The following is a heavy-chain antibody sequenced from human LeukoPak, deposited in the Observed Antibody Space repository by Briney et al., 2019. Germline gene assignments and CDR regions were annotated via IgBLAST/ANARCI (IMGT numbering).Heavy chain of an antibody. CDR3: ARDSTAAGTGVY. CDR2: ISSSGSTI. CDR1: GFTFSSYE. V-gene: IGHV3-48*03. Sequence: GGSLRLSCAASGFTFSSYEMNWVRQAPGKGLEWVSYISSSGSTIYYADSVKGRFTISRDNAKNSLYLQMNSLRAEDAAVYYCARDSTAAGTGVYWGQGTLVTVSS. J-gene: IGHJ4*02. D-gene: IGHD6-13*01.